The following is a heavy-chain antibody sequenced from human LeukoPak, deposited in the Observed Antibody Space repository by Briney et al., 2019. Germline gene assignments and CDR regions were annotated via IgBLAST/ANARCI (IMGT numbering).Heavy chain of an antibody. J-gene: IGHJ4*02. CDR3: ARGPYVWGSYRYTELDY. Sequence: ASVKVSCKASGYTFTGYYMHWVRQAPGQGLEWMGWINPNSGGTNYAQKFQGRVTMTRDTSISTAYMELSRLRSDDTAVYYCARGPYVWGSYRYTELDYWGQGTLVTVSS. CDR1: GYTFTGYY. D-gene: IGHD3-16*02. CDR2: INPNSGGT. V-gene: IGHV1-2*02.